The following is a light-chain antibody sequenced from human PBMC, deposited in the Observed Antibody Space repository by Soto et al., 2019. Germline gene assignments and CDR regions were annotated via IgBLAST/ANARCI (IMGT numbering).Light chain of an antibody. V-gene: IGLV1-47*01. CDR2: RNN. CDR1: SSNIGSNY. CDR3: AAWDDSLL. Sequence: QPVLTQPPSASGTPGQRVTISCSGSSSNIGSNYVYWYQQLPGTAPKLLIYRNNQRPSGVPDRFSGSKSGTSASLAISGLRSEDEADYYCAAWDDSLLFGTGTKVTVL. J-gene: IGLJ1*01.